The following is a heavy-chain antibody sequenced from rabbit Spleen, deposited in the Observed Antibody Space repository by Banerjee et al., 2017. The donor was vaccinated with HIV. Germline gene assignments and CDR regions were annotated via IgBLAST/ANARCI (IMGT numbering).Heavy chain of an antibody. V-gene: IGHV1S45*01. J-gene: IGHJ6*01. Sequence: QQQLEESGGGLVKPGGTLTLTCKASGIDFSSYYYMCWVRQPPGKGLEWIACMYAGSSGSTYSATWAKGRFTISKTSSTTVTLQMSSLTVADTATYFCARDTGSSFSSYGMDLWGQGTLVTVS. CDR2: MYAGSSGST. CDR1: GIDFSSYYY. CDR3: ARDTGSSFSSYGMDL. D-gene: IGHD8-1*01.